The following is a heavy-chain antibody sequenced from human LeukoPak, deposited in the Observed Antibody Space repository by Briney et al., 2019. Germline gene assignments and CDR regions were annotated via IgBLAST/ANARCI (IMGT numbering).Heavy chain of an antibody. Sequence: SETLSLTCAVYGGSFSGYYWSWLRQPPGKGLEWIGEINHSGSTNYNPSLNSRVTISVDTSKDQFSRKLSSVTAADTAVYYCARFTFPMSDYWGQGTLVTVSS. CDR3: ARFTFPMSDY. V-gene: IGHV4-34*01. CDR1: GGSFSGYY. J-gene: IGHJ4*02. CDR2: INHSGST. D-gene: IGHD3-10*02.